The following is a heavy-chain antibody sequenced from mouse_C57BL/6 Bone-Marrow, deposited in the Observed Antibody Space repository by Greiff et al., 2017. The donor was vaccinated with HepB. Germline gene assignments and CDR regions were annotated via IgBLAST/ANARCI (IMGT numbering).Heavy chain of an antibody. D-gene: IGHD2-4*01. V-gene: IGHV5-4*01. Sequence: EVQLMESGGGLVKPGGSLKLSCAASGFTFSSYAMSWVRQTPEKRLEWVATISDGSSYTYYPDNVKGRFTISRDNAKNNLYLQMSHLKSEDTAMYDCARDHGGDYDYYYAMDYWGQGTSVTVSS. CDR2: ISDGSSYT. CDR3: ARDHGGDYDYYYAMDY. J-gene: IGHJ4*01. CDR1: GFTFSSYA.